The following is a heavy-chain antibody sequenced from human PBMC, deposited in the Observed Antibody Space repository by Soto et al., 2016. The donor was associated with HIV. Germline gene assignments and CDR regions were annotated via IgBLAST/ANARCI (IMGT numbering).Heavy chain of an antibody. CDR1: GFTVSSNY. V-gene: IGHV3-53*02. Sequence: EVQLVETGGGLIQPEGSLRLSCAASGFTVSSNYMSWVSVIYSGGSTYYADSVKGRFTISRDNSKNTLYLQMNSLRAEDTAVYYCARGVGDSSGYIDDYWGQGTLVTVSS. J-gene: IGHJ4*02. D-gene: IGHD3-22*01. CDR3: ARGVGDSSGYIDDY. CDR2: IYSGGST.